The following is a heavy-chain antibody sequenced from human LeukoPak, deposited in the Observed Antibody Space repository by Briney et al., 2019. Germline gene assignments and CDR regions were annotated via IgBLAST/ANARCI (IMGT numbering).Heavy chain of an antibody. V-gene: IGHV1-69*04. Sequence: GASVKVSCKASGGTFSSYAISWVRQAPGQGLEWMGRIIPILGIANYAQKFQGRVTITADKSTSTAYMELSSLRSEDTAVYYCARGRDAISFTQLSYYYYYMDVWGKGTTVTVSS. J-gene: IGHJ6*03. D-gene: IGHD2/OR15-2a*01. CDR2: IIPILGIA. CDR1: GGTFSSYA. CDR3: ARGRDAISFTQLSYYYYYMDV.